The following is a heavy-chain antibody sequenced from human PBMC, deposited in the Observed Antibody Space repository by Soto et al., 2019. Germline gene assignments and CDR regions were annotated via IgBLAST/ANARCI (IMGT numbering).Heavy chain of an antibody. J-gene: IGHJ5*02. V-gene: IGHV1-69*01. CDR1: GGTFSSYA. CDR3: ARASGLGYVSWFDP. CDR2: IIPIFGTA. Sequence: QVQLVQSGAEVKKPGSSVKVSCKASGGTFSSYAISWVRQAPGQGLEWTGGIIPIFGTANYAQKFQGRVTITADESTSTAYMELSSLRSEDTAVYYCARASGLGYVSWFDPWGQGTLVTVSS. D-gene: IGHD5-12*01.